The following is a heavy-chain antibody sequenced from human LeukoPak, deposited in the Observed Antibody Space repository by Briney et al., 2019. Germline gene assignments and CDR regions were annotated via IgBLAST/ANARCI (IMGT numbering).Heavy chain of an antibody. CDR1: GFTFSDYY. J-gene: IGHJ3*02. V-gene: IGHV3-11*01. CDR3: ARASPGTGTTIAGDQDAFDI. D-gene: IGHD1-1*01. Sequence: PGGSLRLSCAASGFTFSDYYMTWIRQAPGKGLEWVSYISSSGSTIYLADSVKGRFTISRDNAKNSMYLQMNSLRAEDTAMYYCARASPGTGTTIAGDQDAFDIWGQGTMVTVSS. CDR2: ISSSGSTI.